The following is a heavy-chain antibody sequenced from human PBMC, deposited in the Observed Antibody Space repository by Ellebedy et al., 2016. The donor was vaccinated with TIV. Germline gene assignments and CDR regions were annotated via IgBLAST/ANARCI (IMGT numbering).Heavy chain of an antibody. CDR2: ISYDGSNK. Sequence: GESLKISXAASGFTFSSYAMHWVRQAPGKGLEWVAVISYDGSNKYYADSVKGRFTISRDNSKNTLYLQMNSLRAEDTAVYYCARGAGSGPHYGMDVWGQGTTVTVSS. CDR1: GFTFSSYA. J-gene: IGHJ6*02. CDR3: ARGAGSGPHYGMDV. V-gene: IGHV3-30-3*01. D-gene: IGHD2-15*01.